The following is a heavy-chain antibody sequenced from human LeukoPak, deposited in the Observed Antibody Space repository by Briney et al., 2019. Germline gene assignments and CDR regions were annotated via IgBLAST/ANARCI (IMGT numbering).Heavy chain of an antibody. CDR3: AKDSVAGTRGWFDP. CDR1: GFTFSSYS. CDR2: ISSSSSYI. Sequence: GGSLRLSCAASGFTFSSYSMNWVRQAPGKGLEWVSSISSSSSYIYYADSVKGRFTISRDNAKNSLYLQMNSLRAEDTAVYYCAKDSVAGTRGWFDPWGQGTLVTVSS. J-gene: IGHJ5*02. V-gene: IGHV3-21*01. D-gene: IGHD6-19*01.